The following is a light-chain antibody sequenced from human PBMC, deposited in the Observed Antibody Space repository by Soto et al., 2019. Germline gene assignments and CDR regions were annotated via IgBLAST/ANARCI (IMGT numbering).Light chain of an antibody. CDR2: SNN. CDR1: SSNIGSNP. V-gene: IGLV1-44*01. CDR3: AAWDDSLNGWV. J-gene: IGLJ3*02. Sequence: QLVLTQPPSASGSPGQRVTISCSGSSSNIGSNPVNWYRQLPGTAPKVLIYSNNQRPSGVPDRFSGSTSGTSASLAIRGLQSEDEAAYYCAAWDDSLNGWVFGGGTKVTVL.